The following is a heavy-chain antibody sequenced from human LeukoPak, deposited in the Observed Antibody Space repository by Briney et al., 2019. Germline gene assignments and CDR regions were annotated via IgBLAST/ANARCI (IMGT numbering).Heavy chain of an antibody. CDR2: IYSGGST. D-gene: IGHD1-26*01. Sequence: PGGSLRLSCAASGFTFSSYAMSWVRQAPGKGLEWVSVIYSGGSTYYADSVKGRFTISRDNSKNTLYLQMNSLRAEDTAVYYCARDGRRTVFASVPYYFDYWGQGTLVTVSS. V-gene: IGHV3-66*01. CDR3: ARDGRRTVFASVPYYFDY. CDR1: GFTFSSYA. J-gene: IGHJ4*02.